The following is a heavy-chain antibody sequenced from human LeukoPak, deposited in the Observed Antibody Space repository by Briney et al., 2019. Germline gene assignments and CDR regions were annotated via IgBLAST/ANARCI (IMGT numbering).Heavy chain of an antibody. J-gene: IGHJ4*02. CDR3: ARNSPAAKTYYFDY. V-gene: IGHV4-61*02. CDR2: IYTSGST. D-gene: IGHD2-2*01. CDR1: GGSISSGSYY. Sequence: PSETLSLTCTVSGGSISSGSYYWRWIRQPAGKGLEWIGRIYTSGSTNYNPSLKSRVTISVDTSKNQFSLKLSSVTAADTAVYYCARNSPAAKTYYFDYWGQGTLVTVSS.